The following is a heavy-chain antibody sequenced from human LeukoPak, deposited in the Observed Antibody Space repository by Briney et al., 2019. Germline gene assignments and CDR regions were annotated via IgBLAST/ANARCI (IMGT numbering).Heavy chain of an antibody. CDR3: ARHVENSYGSYYFDY. J-gene: IGHJ4*02. CDR1: GGSISSSSYY. D-gene: IGHD5-18*01. CDR2: VYYSGST. V-gene: IGHV4-39*01. Sequence: PPDTLSLTCTVSGGSISSSSYYWGWIRQPPGKGLWWVGGVYYSGSTYYNPSLTSRVTISVDTSKNQFSLMLSSVTAADTAVYYCARHVENSYGSYYFDYWGQGTLVTVSS.